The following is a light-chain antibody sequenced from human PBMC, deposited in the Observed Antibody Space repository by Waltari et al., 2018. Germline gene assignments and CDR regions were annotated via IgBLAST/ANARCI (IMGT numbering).Light chain of an antibody. Sequence: QSVLTQPPAASGTPGQRVTISCSGSRSNIGNNLVYWYQQFPVTAPKLLIYKNYERPSGVPDRFSGSRSGTSASLAISGLRSEDEADYYCASWDDRLSGYVFGPGTKVIVL. CDR2: KNY. CDR3: ASWDDRLSGYV. V-gene: IGLV1-47*01. CDR1: RSNIGNNL. J-gene: IGLJ1*01.